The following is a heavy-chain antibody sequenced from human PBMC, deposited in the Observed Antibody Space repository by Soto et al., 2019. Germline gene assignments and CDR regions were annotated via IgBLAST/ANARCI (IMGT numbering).Heavy chain of an antibody. CDR3: ARDYYGSGSYLNH. D-gene: IGHD3-10*01. CDR2: IVVGSGNT. J-gene: IGHJ5*02. V-gene: IGHV1-58*01. Sequence: SVKVSCKASGFTFTSSAVQWVRQARGQRLEWIGWIVVGSGNTGYAQKFQGWVTMTRDTSISTAYMELSRLRSDDTAVYYCARDYYGSGSYLNHWGQGTLVTVSS. CDR1: GFTFTSSA.